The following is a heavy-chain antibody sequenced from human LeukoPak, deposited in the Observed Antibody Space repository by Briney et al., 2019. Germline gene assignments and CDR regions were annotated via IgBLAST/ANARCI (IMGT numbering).Heavy chain of an antibody. D-gene: IGHD1-26*01. V-gene: IGHV3-74*01. CDR1: GFTFSRYW. CDR2: INSDGSST. J-gene: IGHJ3*02. Sequence: PGGSLRLSCAASGFTFSRYWMHWVRQTPGKGLVRVSRINSDGSSTINADSVKGRFTISRDNAKNTLYLQMNSLRVEDTAVYFCARGGSPPEALGDAFDIWGQGTMGTVSS. CDR3: ARGGSPPEALGDAFDI.